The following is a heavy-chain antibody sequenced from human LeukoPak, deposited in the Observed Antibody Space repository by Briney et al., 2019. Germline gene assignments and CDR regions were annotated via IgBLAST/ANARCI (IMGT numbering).Heavy chain of an antibody. Sequence: ASVKVSCKISGYTFTSYYMHWVRQAPGQGLEWMGIINPSGGNTNYAQRFQGRVTMTRDTSTRTVYMELSSLRSEDTALYYCARVRGVEFDYWGQGTLVTVSS. CDR1: GYTFTSYY. CDR2: INPSGGNT. V-gene: IGHV1-46*01. D-gene: IGHD3-10*01. J-gene: IGHJ4*02. CDR3: ARVRGVEFDY.